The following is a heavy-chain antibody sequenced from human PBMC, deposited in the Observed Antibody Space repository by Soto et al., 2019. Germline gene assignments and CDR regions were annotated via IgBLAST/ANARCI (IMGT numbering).Heavy chain of an antibody. V-gene: IGHV3-23*01. Sequence: EVQLLESGGGLVQPGGSLRLSCAASGFTFSSYAMSWVRQAPGKGLEWVSGISGSGGSTYYADSMKGRFTTSRDNSKNTLYLQINSLRVEDTAVYYCAKVGIYCSNGVCTAFWGQGTLVTVSS. D-gene: IGHD2-8*01. CDR3: AKVGIYCSNGVCTAF. CDR1: GFTFSSYA. J-gene: IGHJ4*02. CDR2: ISGSGGST.